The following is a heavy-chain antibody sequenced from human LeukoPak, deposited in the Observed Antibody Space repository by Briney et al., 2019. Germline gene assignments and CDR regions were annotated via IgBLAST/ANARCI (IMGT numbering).Heavy chain of an antibody. D-gene: IGHD2-21*02. CDR2: INSDGSST. CDR1: GFTFSSYW. CDR3: ARVSYCGGDCYAPEYFQH. V-gene: IGHV3-74*01. J-gene: IGHJ1*01. Sequence: GGSLRLSCAASGFTFSSYWMHWVRQAPGKGLVWFSRINSDGSSTSYADSVKGRFTISRDNAKNTLYLQMNSLRAEDTAVYYCARVSYCGGDCYAPEYFQHWGQGTLVTVSS.